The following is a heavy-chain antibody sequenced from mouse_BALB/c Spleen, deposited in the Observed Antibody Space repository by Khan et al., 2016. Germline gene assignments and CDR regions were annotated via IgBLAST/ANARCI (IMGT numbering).Heavy chain of an antibody. CDR1: GYAFSSYW. Sequence: QVQLQQSGAELVRPWSSVTLSCNASGYAFSSYWMNWVKQRPRQGLEWFGQIYPGGGDTNYNATFKGKATMTADKSYSTAYLQLSSLTSEDSAVYFCARKYDDYGRGSTTLAVSA. J-gene: IGHJ2*01. CDR3: ARKYDDY. D-gene: IGHD2-10*02. CDR2: IYPGGGDT. V-gene: IGHV1-80*01.